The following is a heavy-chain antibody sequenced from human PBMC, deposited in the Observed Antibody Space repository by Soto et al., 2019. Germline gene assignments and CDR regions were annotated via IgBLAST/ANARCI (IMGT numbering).Heavy chain of an antibody. Sequence: QVQLQESGPGLMKPSQTLSLTCTVSGASISSGGYYWSWIRQHPGKGLEWIGYIYHSGNSYYNPSLKSRVTMSTDTSKNQFSLRLSSVTAADTAVYYCARGTSWFSYWGQGTLVTVSS. CDR2: IYHSGNS. CDR1: GASISSGGYY. V-gene: IGHV4-31*03. J-gene: IGHJ4*02. CDR3: ARGTSWFSY. D-gene: IGHD6-13*01.